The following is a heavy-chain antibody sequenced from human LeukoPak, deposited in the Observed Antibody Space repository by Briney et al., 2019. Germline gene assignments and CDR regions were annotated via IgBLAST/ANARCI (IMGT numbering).Heavy chain of an antibody. V-gene: IGHV5-51*01. CDR3: AKKRSSGYYDSGGYAIDAFDV. CDR1: GFRFANSW. Sequence: GESLKISCKGSGFRFANSWIGWVRQVSGKGLEWMGTIYPDDPDIRYSPSFQGQVTISGDKSSSTVYLQWNSLKASDTAMYFCAKKRSSGYYDSGGYAIDAFDVWGQGTMVIVSS. CDR2: IYPDDPDI. J-gene: IGHJ3*01. D-gene: IGHD3-22*01.